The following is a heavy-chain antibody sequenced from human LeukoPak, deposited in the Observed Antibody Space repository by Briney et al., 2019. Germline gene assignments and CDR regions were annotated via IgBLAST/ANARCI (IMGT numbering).Heavy chain of an antibody. CDR2: IIPIFGTA. J-gene: IGHJ5*02. V-gene: IGHV1-69*05. CDR1: GGTFSSYA. Sequence: SVKVSCKASGGTFSSYAISWVRQAPGQGLEWMGGIIPIFGTANYAQKFQGRVTITTDESTSTAYMELSSLRSEDTAVYYCARVYYCDSSGYYILGWFDPWGQGTLVTVSS. CDR3: ARVYYCDSSGYYILGWFDP. D-gene: IGHD3-22*01.